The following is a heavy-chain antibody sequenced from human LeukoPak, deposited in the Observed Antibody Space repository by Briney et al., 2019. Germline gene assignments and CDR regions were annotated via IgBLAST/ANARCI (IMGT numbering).Heavy chain of an antibody. J-gene: IGHJ4*02. CDR3: ANPFVKYGDYVLDWIIGY. CDR2: IYYSGST. CDR1: GGSISSYY. V-gene: IGHV4-59*01. Sequence: PSETLSLTCTVSGGSISSYYWSWIRQPPGKGLEWIGYIYYSGSTNYNPSLKSRVTISVDTSKNQFSLKLSSVTAADTAVYYCANPFVKYGDYVLDWIIGYWGQGTLVTVSS. D-gene: IGHD4-17*01.